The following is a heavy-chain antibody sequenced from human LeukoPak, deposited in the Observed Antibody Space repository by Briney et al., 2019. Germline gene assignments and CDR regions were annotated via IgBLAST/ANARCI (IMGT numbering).Heavy chain of an antibody. CDR2: IYPGDSDT. V-gene: IGHV5-51*01. J-gene: IGHJ4*02. CDR1: GYSFATYW. D-gene: IGHD3-22*01. Sequence: GESLKISCKGSGYSFATYWIGWVRQMPGKGLEWMGTIYPGDSDTRCSPSFQGQVTISADKSINTAYLQWSSLKASDTAMYYCARRQYYDITAFDYWGQGTLVTVSS. CDR3: ARRQYYDITAFDY.